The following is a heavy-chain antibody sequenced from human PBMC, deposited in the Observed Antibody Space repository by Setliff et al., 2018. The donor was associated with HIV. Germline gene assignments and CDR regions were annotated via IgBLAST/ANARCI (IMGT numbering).Heavy chain of an antibody. V-gene: IGHV1-2*02. CDR3: ATGRDSSGYYFLADY. CDR2: INPNSGGT. CDR1: GYTSTGYH. D-gene: IGHD3-22*01. Sequence: ASVKVSCKTSGYTSTGYHMHWVRQAPGQGLEWMGWINPNSGGTIYAQKFQDRVTMTRDTSSSTAYMELSRLRSDDTAVYYCATGRDSSGYYFLADYWGRGTLVTVS. J-gene: IGHJ4*02.